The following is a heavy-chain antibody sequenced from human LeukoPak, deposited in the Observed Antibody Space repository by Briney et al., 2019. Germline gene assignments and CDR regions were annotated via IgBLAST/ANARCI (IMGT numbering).Heavy chain of an antibody. CDR2: INPSGGST. CDR3: ARGGDYGDYLTHAGAFDI. D-gene: IGHD4-17*01. J-gene: IGHJ3*02. CDR1: GYTFTSYY. V-gene: IGHV1-46*01. Sequence: ASVKVSCKASGYTFTSYYMHWVRQAPGQGLEWMGIINPSGGSTSYAQKFQDRVTMTRDTSTSTVYMELSSLRSEDTAVYYCARGGDYGDYLTHAGAFDIWGQGTMVTVSS.